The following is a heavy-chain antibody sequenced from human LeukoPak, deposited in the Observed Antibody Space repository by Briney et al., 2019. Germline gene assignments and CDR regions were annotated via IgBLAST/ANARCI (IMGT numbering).Heavy chain of an antibody. Sequence: SETLSLTCTVSGGSISSSSYYWGWIRQPPGKGLEWIGSIYYSGSTCYNPSLKSRVTISVDTSKNQFSLKLSSVTAADTAVYYCARDGSLDYYGSGSYYSHWFDPWGQGTLVTVSS. D-gene: IGHD3-10*01. CDR3: ARDGSLDYYGSGSYYSHWFDP. V-gene: IGHV4-39*07. CDR1: GGSISSSSYY. J-gene: IGHJ5*02. CDR2: IYYSGST.